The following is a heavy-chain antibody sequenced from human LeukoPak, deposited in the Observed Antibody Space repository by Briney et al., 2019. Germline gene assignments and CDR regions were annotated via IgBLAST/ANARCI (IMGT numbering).Heavy chain of an antibody. V-gene: IGHV4-39*07. J-gene: IGHJ5*02. CDR1: GGSISSSSYY. Sequence: SETLSLTCTVSGGSISSSSYYWGWIRQPPGKGLEWIGSIYYSGSTYYNPSLKSRVTISVDTSKNQFSLKLSSVTAADTAVYYCAREGHIAAAGINWFDPWGQGTLVTVSS. D-gene: IGHD6-13*01. CDR2: IYYSGST. CDR3: AREGHIAAAGINWFDP.